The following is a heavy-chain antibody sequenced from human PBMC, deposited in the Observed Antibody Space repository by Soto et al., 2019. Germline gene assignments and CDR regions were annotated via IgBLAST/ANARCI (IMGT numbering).Heavy chain of an antibody. D-gene: IGHD2-2*01. CDR1: GFTFSSYG. CDR3: ARDCSSTSCYEYYDYYGRDV. Sequence: LRLSCAASGFTFSSYGMHWVRQAPGKGLEWVAVISYDGSNKYYADSVKGRFTISRDNSKNTLYLQMNSLRAEDKAVYYCARDCSSTSCYEYYDYYGRDVWGQGTTVTVSS. J-gene: IGHJ6*02. CDR2: ISYDGSNK. V-gene: IGHV3-30*03.